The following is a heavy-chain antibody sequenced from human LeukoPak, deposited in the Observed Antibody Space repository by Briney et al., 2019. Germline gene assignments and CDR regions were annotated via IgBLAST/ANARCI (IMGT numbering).Heavy chain of an antibody. V-gene: IGHV3-21*01. D-gene: IGHD1-26*01. J-gene: IGHJ4*02. Sequence: PGGSLRLSCAASGFTFSSYSMNWARQAPGKGLEWVSSISSSSYIYYADSVKGRFTISRDNAKNSLYLQMNSLRDEDTALYYCAKDPSGTYCGDYWGQGTLVTVSS. CDR1: GFTFSSYS. CDR2: ISSSSYI. CDR3: AKDPSGTYCGDY.